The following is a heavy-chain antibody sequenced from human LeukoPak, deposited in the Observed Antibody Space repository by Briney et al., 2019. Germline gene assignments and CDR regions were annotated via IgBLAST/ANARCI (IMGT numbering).Heavy chain of an antibody. CDR2: ISYDGGNQ. V-gene: IGHV3-30*04. J-gene: IGHJ4*02. CDR1: GFTFSSYA. D-gene: IGHD3-10*01. CDR3: ARDVDQYGSGSYYRGIDF. Sequence: GGSLRLSCAASGFTFSSYAMSWVRQAPGKGLQWVAVISYDGGNQYYADSVKGRFTISRDSSKNTLYMQMNSLRAEDTAVYYCARDVDQYGSGSYYRGIDFWGQGTLVTVSS.